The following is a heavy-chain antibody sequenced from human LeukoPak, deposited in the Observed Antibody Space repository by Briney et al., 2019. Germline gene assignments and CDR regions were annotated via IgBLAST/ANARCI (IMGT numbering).Heavy chain of an antibody. Sequence: GGSLRLSCAASGFTFSSYAMHWVRQAPGKGLEWVAVISYDGSNKYYADSVKGRFTISRDNSKNTLYLQMNSLRAEDTAVYYCARDRGRRIAVAAFDYWGQGTLVTVSS. CDR2: ISYDGSNK. CDR1: GFTFSSYA. V-gene: IGHV3-30*04. D-gene: IGHD6-19*01. J-gene: IGHJ4*02. CDR3: ARDRGRRIAVAAFDY.